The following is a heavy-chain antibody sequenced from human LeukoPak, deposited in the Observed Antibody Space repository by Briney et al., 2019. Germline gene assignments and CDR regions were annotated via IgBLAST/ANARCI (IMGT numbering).Heavy chain of an antibody. V-gene: IGHV3-21*01. J-gene: IGHJ4*02. Sequence: GGSLRLSCAASGFSFNTYNMDWVRQAPGKGLEWVSSITSSSTYIYYADSVKGRFAISRDNAKNSLYLQMNSLRADDTAVYYCARSMYCGGDCYYYFDYWGQGTLVTVAS. CDR3: ARSMYCGGDCYYYFDY. CDR2: ITSSSTYI. CDR1: GFSFNTYN. D-gene: IGHD2-21*02.